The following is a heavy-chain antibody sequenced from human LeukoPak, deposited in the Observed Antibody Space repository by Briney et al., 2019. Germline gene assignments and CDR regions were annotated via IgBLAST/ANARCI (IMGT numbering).Heavy chain of an antibody. CDR3: AGYSGIYGHDY. J-gene: IGHJ4*02. V-gene: IGHV4-4*07. CDR2: FFSSGNT. CDR1: GGSFTSFY. Sequence: PSETLSLTCTVSGGSFTSFYWSWIRQPAGKGLEWIGRFFSSGNTNYNPSFKSRASISVDKSKNQFSLNLTSVTAADTAVYYCAGYSGIYGHDYWGQGTLVSVSS. D-gene: IGHD3-10*01.